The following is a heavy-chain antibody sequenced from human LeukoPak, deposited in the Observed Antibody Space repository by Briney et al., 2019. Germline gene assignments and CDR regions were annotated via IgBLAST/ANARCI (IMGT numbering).Heavy chain of an antibody. V-gene: IGHV1-18*01. CDR1: GYTFISYG. D-gene: IGHD3-22*01. CDR2: ISAYNGNT. J-gene: IGHJ4*02. CDR3: ARGRAMYYYDSSGYSDY. Sequence: ASVKVSCKASGYTFISYGISWVRQAPGQGLEWMGWISAYNGNTNYAQKLQGRVTMTTDTSTSTAYMELRSLRSDDTAVYYCARGRAMYYYDSSGYSDYWGQGTLVTVSS.